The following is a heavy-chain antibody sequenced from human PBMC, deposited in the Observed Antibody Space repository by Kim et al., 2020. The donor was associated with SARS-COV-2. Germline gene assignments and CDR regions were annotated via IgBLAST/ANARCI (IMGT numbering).Heavy chain of an antibody. CDR2: INAGNGNT. V-gene: IGHV1-3*01. Sequence: ASVKVSCKASGYTFTSYAMHWVHQAPGQRLEWMGWINAGNGNTKYSQKFQGRVTITRDTSASTAYMELSSLRSEDTAVYYCAKLMSSLTHAFDIWGQGTMVTVSS. D-gene: IGHD1-1*01. CDR3: AKLMSSLTHAFDI. CDR1: GYTFTSYA. J-gene: IGHJ3*02.